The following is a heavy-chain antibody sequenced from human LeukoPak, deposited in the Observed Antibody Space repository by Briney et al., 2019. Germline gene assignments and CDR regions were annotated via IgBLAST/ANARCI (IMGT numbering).Heavy chain of an antibody. Sequence: GGSPRLSCAASGFTFSTYTMNWVRQAPGMGLEWVSSISSSSSYIYYGDSVKGRFTISRDNAKNSLYLQMNSLRAEDTAVFYCARSASGSSRVDYWGQGTLVTVSS. V-gene: IGHV3-21*01. CDR2: ISSSSSYI. CDR1: GFTFSTYT. CDR3: ARSASGSSRVDY. J-gene: IGHJ4*02. D-gene: IGHD3-10*01.